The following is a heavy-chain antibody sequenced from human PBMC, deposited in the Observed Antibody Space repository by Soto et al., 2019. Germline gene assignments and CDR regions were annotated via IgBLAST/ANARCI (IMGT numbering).Heavy chain of an antibody. D-gene: IGHD2-15*01. V-gene: IGHV3-48*03. CDR2: ISSSGSAI. CDR3: ARDRFSLVVAATLGDAFDI. Sequence: EVQLVESGGGLVQPGGSLRLSCAASGFTFSSFEMNWVRQAPGMGLEWVSYISSSGSAIYYADSVKGRFTISRDNAKNSLYLQMNRLRAEDTAVYYCARDRFSLVVAATLGDAFDIWGQGTMVTVSS. CDR1: GFTFSSFE. J-gene: IGHJ3*02.